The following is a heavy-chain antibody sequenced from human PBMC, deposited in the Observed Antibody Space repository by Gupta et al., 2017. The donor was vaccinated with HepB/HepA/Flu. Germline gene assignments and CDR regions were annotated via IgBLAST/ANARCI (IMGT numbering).Heavy chain of an antibody. CDR1: GFSFGRYW. Sequence: EVQLVESGGGLVQPGGSLRLSCAASGFSFGRYWMNWVRQAPGKGLEWVANINQDGSEKYHVDSVKGRFSISRDNAKNSLYLQMNSLTAEETAVYYCVRGGWGSVMDYWGQGTLVTVSS. J-gene: IGHJ4*02. V-gene: IGHV3-7*01. D-gene: IGHD3-16*01. CDR2: INQDGSEK. CDR3: VRGGWGSVMDY.